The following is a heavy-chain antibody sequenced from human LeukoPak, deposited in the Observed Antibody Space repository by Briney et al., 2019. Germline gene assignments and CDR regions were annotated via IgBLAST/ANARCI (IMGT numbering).Heavy chain of an antibody. CDR1: GFTFSSYG. Sequence: GRSLRLSCAASGFTFSSYGMHWVRQAPGKGLEWVSGISGSSASTYYADSVKGRFSISRDNSKNTLFLQMNSLRAGDTAVYYCAKGPHYDFWSTFDYWGQGILVTVSS. V-gene: IGHV3-23*01. J-gene: IGHJ4*02. CDR3: AKGPHYDFWSTFDY. D-gene: IGHD3-3*01. CDR2: ISGSSAST.